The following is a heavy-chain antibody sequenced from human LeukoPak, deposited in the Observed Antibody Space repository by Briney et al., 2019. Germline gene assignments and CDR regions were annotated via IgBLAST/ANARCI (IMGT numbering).Heavy chain of an antibody. CDR3: ARRGPRGYSYGYGFFDY. CDR1: GGSFSGYY. D-gene: IGHD5-18*01. J-gene: IGHJ4*02. V-gene: IGHV4-34*01. CDR2: INHSGST. Sequence: PSETLSLTCAVYGGSFSGYYWSWIRQPPGKGLEWIGEINHSGSTNYNPSLKSRVTISVDTSKNQFSLKLSSVTAADTAVYYCARRGPRGYSYGYGFFDYWGQGTLVTVSS.